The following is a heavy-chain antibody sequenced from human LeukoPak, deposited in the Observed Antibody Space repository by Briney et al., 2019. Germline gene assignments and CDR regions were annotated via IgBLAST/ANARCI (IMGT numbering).Heavy chain of an antibody. Sequence: GASVKVSCKASGYTFTSYAMHWVRQAPGQRLEWMGWINAGNGNTKYSQKFQGRVTITRDTSASTAYMELSSLRSEDTAVYYCARGRSSSWYPPQGFDPWGQGTLVTVSS. D-gene: IGHD6-13*01. V-gene: IGHV1-3*01. CDR1: GYTFTSYA. CDR3: ARGRSSSWYPPQGFDP. CDR2: INAGNGNT. J-gene: IGHJ5*02.